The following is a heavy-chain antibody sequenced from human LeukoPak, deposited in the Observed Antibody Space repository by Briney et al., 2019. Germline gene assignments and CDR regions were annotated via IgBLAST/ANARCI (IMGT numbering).Heavy chain of an antibody. Sequence: SETLSLTCTVSGGSISSYYWSWIRQPAGKGLEWIGRIYTSGSTNYNPSLKSRVTMSVDTSKNQFSLKLSSVTAADTAVYYCARDRGIAAAGIWWFDPWGQGTLVTVSS. CDR2: IYTSGST. V-gene: IGHV4-4*07. CDR1: GGSISSYY. CDR3: ARDRGIAAAGIWWFDP. J-gene: IGHJ5*02. D-gene: IGHD6-13*01.